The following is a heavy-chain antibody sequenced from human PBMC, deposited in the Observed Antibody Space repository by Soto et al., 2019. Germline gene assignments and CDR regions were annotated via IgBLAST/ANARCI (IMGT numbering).Heavy chain of an antibody. J-gene: IGHJ4*02. V-gene: IGHV3-7*01. D-gene: IGHD4-4*01. CDR3: ARGHDYSEWPFDY. Sequence: GGSLRLSCAASGFTFSSYWMSWVRQAPGKGLEWVANINQDGSEKYYVDSVKGRFTISRDNAKNSLYLQMNSLGAEDTAVYYCARGHDYSEWPFDYWGQGTLVTVSS. CDR1: GFTFSSYW. CDR2: INQDGSEK.